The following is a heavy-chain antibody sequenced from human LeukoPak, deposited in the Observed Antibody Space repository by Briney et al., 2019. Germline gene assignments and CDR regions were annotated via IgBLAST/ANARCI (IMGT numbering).Heavy chain of an antibody. Sequence: GGSLRLSCAASGFTFSSYAMSWVRQAPGKGLEWVSYISGNSKTIYYADSVKGRFTISRDNAKNSLYLQMNSLRDEDTAVYYCARDYRYYDSSGYYSFDYWGQGTLVTVSS. D-gene: IGHD3-22*01. CDR1: GFTFSSYA. CDR2: ISGNSKTI. V-gene: IGHV3-48*02. J-gene: IGHJ4*02. CDR3: ARDYRYYDSSGYYSFDY.